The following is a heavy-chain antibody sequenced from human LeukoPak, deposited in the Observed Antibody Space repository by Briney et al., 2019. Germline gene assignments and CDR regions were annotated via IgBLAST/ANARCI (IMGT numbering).Heavy chain of an antibody. J-gene: IGHJ3*02. CDR3: ATTVDIVATIEAFDI. CDR2: FDPEDGET. D-gene: IGHD5-12*01. V-gene: IGHV1-24*01. Sequence: RASVKVSCKVSGYTLTELSMHWVRQAPGKGLEWMGGFDPEDGETIYAQKFQGRVTMTEDTSTDTAYMELSSLRSEDTAVYYCATTVDIVATIEAFDIWGQGTMVTVSS. CDR1: GYTLTELS.